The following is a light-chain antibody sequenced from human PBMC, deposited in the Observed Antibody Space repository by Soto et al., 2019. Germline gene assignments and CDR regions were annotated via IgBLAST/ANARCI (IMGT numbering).Light chain of an antibody. CDR1: QSVSSSY. CDR3: QPSGISPQT. V-gene: IGKV3-20*01. Sequence: EIVLTQSPGTLSLSPGERATLSCRASQSVSSSYLAWYQQKPGQAPRLLIYGASSRATGIPDRFSGSGSGTDFTLTIRILEPEDLEVYCCQPSGISPQTFGQGTKREIQ. J-gene: IGKJ2*01. CDR2: GAS.